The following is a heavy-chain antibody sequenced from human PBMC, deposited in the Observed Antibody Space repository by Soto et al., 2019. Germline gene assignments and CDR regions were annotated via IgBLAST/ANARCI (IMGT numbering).Heavy chain of an antibody. J-gene: IGHJ6*02. CDR3: ASVRGGYYYAMDV. V-gene: IGHV4-4*02. D-gene: IGHD3-10*02. Sequence: QVQLQESGPGLVKPSGTLSLTCAVSGGSISSSNWWSWVRQPPGKGLEWIGEIYHSGSTNYNPSLKWRVTLSVDKAKNRFSLRRSSVAAADTAVYYCASVRGGYYYAMDVWGQGSTVTVSS. CDR2: IYHSGST. CDR1: GGSISSSNW.